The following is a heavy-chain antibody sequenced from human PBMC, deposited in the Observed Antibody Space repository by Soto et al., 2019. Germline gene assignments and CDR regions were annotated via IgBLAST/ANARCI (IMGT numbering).Heavy chain of an antibody. Sequence: QITLKESGPPLVKPTQTLTLTCTFSGFSLSTSGVGVGWIRQAPGKALEWLALIFWDDDKRYSPSLKSKLTITKDTSKTQVVLKMTNMDPVETATYYCAHLTYYYDSSGYYSRAEYFQHWGQGTLVTVSS. CDR3: AHLTYYYDSSGYYSRAEYFQH. J-gene: IGHJ1*01. D-gene: IGHD3-22*01. CDR2: IFWDDDK. CDR1: GFSLSTSGVG. V-gene: IGHV2-5*02.